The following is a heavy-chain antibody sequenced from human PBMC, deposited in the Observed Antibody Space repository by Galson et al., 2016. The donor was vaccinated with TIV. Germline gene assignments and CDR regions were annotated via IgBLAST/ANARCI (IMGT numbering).Heavy chain of an antibody. CDR3: ARERDSGYAYYFDF. CDR1: GYRFSNYW. CDR2: IYPVDSDT. D-gene: IGHD6-25*01. J-gene: IGHJ4*02. Sequence: QSGAEVKEPGESLKISCKGSGYRFSNYWIAWVRQMPGKGLEWMGVIYPVDSDTRYSPSFQGQVTTSADKSISTAYLQWNSLKASDSASYYCARERDSGYAYYFDFWGQGTLVTVSS. V-gene: IGHV5-51*03.